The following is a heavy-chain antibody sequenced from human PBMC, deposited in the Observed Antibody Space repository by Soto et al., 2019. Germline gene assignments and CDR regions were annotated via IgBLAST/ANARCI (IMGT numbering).Heavy chain of an antibody. Sequence: GASVKVSCKASGYRFNSYHMHWVRQAPGQGLEWMGIIKSSDGAPGQGLEWLGIIKSSGDSTNYAQKFQGRDTMTRDTSTSTVYMELSSLRSEDTAVYYCARDSSTWAVDYWGQGTLVTVSS. CDR1: GYRFNSYH. J-gene: IGHJ4*02. D-gene: IGHD6-13*01. V-gene: IGHV1-46*02. CDR2: IKSSGDST. CDR3: ARDSSTWAVDY.